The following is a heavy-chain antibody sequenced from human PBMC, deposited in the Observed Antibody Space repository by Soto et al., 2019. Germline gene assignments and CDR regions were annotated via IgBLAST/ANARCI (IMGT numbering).Heavy chain of an antibody. Sequence: SETLSLTCAVYGGSFSGYYWSWIRQPPGKGLEWIGEINHSGSTNYNPSLKSRVTISVDTSKNQFSMKLSSVTAADTAVYYFASATKITMVRLNNWFDPWGQGTLVTVSS. J-gene: IGHJ5*02. D-gene: IGHD3-10*01. CDR1: GGSFSGYY. V-gene: IGHV4-34*01. CDR2: INHSGST. CDR3: ASATKITMVRLNNWFDP.